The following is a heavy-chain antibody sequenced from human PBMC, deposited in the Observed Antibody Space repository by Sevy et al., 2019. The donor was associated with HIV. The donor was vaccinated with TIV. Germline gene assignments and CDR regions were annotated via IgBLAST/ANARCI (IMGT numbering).Heavy chain of an antibody. CDR1: GFTFSSYW. D-gene: IGHD2-8*01. V-gene: IGHV3-7*03. CDR3: ASPGTKGFDP. J-gene: IGHJ5*02. Sequence: GESLKISCAASGFTFSSYWMSWVRQAPGKGLEGVANIKQDGSDKYYVDSVKGRFTISRDNAKNSLYLQMNSLRVEDTAVYYCASPGTKGFDPWGQGTLVTVSS. CDR2: IKQDGSDK.